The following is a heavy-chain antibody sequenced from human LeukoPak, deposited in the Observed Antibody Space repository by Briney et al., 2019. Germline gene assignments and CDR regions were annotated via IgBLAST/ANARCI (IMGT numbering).Heavy chain of an antibody. CDR3: ARESSYDNEGYYKAFDI. V-gene: IGHV4-61*02. Sequence: SQTLSLTCTVSGGSFTSGSYYWSWIRQPAGKELEWIGRSYTSGSTDYNPSLRSRVTISVDTSKNQLSLKLSSVTAADTAVFYCARESSYDNEGYYKAFDIWGQGTMVTVSS. D-gene: IGHD3-22*01. CDR2: SYTSGST. CDR1: GGSFTSGSYY. J-gene: IGHJ3*02.